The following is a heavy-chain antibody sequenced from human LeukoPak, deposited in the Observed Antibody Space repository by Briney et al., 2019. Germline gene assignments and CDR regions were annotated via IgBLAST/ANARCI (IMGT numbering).Heavy chain of an antibody. CDR1: GGSISSSTYY. V-gene: IGHV4-39*02. CDR3: ARDLKSHRWAFDI. Sequence: SETLSLTCTVSGGSISSSTYYWGWIRQPPGKGLEWIGTIYYSGSTYYNPSLQSRVTISVDTSKNQFSLKLSSVTAVDTAVYYCARDLKSHRWAFDIWGQGTMVTVSS. CDR2: IYYSGST. J-gene: IGHJ3*02.